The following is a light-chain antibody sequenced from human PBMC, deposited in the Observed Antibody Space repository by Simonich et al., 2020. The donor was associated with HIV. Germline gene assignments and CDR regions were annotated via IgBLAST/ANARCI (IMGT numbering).Light chain of an antibody. Sequence: IVMTQSPDTLSLSPGERATPSCRASQSVSSSYLAWYLQKPGLAPRLLIDDASSRATGIPDRFSGSGSGTEFTLTISRLEPEDFAVYYCQQYGSSPLTFGGGTKVEIK. J-gene: IGKJ4*01. CDR3: QQYGSSPLT. V-gene: IGKV3D-20*01. CDR1: QSVSSSY. CDR2: DAS.